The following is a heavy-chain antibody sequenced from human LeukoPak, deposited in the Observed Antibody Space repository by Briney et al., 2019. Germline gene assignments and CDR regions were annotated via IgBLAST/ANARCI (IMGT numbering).Heavy chain of an antibody. CDR1: GGSISSYY. V-gene: IGHV4-59*01. J-gene: IGHJ4*02. CDR3: ARETSLAGFASGLGFNY. CDR2: IYGSGYT. Sequence: PSETLSLTCTVSGGSISSYYWSWIRQPPGKGLEWIGYIYGSGYTNYNPSLKSRVTMSIDTSKYHFSLKLTSVTAADTATYYCARETSLAGFASGLGFNYWGQGILVTVSS. D-gene: IGHD6-19*01.